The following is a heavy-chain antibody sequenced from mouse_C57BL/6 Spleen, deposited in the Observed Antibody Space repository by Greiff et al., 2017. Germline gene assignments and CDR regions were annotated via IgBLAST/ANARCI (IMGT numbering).Heavy chain of an antibody. CDR1: GFTFSSYA. CDR3: TRDDYEGVPY. D-gene: IGHD2-4*01. J-gene: IGHJ3*01. V-gene: IGHV5-9-1*02. Sequence: EVQVVESGEGLVKPGGSLKLSCAASGFTFSSYAMSWVRQTPEKRLEWVAYISSGGDYIYYADTVKGRFTISRDNARNTLYLQMSSLKSEDTAMYYCTRDDYEGVPYWGQGTLVTVSA. CDR2: ISSGGDYI.